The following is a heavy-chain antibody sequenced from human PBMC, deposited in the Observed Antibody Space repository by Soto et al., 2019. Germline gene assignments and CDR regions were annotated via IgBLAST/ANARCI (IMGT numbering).Heavy chain of an antibody. D-gene: IGHD4-17*01. CDR2: ISAYNGNT. Sequence: ASVKVSCKASGYTFTSYGISWVRQAPGQGLEWMGWISAYNGNTNYAQKLQGRVTMTTDTSTSTAYMELRSLRSDDTAVYYCARDRNDYLIPYYSYGMDVWGQGTTVTVSS. CDR3: ARDRNDYLIPYYSYGMDV. J-gene: IGHJ6*02. CDR1: GYTFTSYG. V-gene: IGHV1-18*04.